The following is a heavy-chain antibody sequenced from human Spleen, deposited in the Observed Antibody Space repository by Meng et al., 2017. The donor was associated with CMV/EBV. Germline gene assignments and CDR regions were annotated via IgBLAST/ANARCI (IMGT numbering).Heavy chain of an antibody. CDR3: ARDYWGSVDY. Sequence: EVQLVESGGGLVQPGGSLRLSCAGSEFIISNHHMDWVRQAPGKGLVWVGRIRNRANGDTTEYAASVKGRFTVSRDDSKNSLNLQMNSLKTEDMAVYYCARDYWGSVDYWGQGTLVTVSS. CDR2: IRNRANGDTT. CDR1: EFIISNHH. J-gene: IGHJ4*02. D-gene: IGHD7-27*01. V-gene: IGHV3-72*01.